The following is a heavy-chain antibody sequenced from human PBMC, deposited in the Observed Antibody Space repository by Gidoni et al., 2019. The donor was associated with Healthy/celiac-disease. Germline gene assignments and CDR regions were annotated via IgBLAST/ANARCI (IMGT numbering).Heavy chain of an antibody. CDR3: AKDIGPYDILTGLEVGRDY. CDR1: GFTFDDYT. CDR2: ISWDGGST. J-gene: IGHJ4*02. V-gene: IGHV3-43*01. D-gene: IGHD3-9*01. Sequence: EVQLVESGGVVVQPGGSLRLSCAASGFTFDDYTMHWVRQAPGKGLEWVSLISWDGGSTYYADSVKGRFTISRDNSKNSLYLQMNSLRTEDTALYYCAKDIGPYDILTGLEVGRDYWGQGTLVTVSS.